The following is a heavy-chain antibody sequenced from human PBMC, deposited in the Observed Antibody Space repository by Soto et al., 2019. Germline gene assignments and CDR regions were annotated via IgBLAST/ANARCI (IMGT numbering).Heavy chain of an antibody. CDR3: AKDLCTYSSGSCYFDY. V-gene: IGHV3-23*01. Sequence: WGSLRLSCGSSGFPFSNYAMSWVRQAPGKGLEWVSTISGTGSSTYYADSVKGRFTISRDNSKNTLYLQMNSLSAEETAVYYCAKDLCTYSSGSCYFDYWGQGTLVTVSS. CDR1: GFPFSNYA. CDR2: ISGTGSST. J-gene: IGHJ4*02. D-gene: IGHD6-19*01.